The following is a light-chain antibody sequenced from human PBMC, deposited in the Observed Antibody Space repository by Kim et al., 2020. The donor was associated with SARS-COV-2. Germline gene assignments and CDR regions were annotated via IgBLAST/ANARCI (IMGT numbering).Light chain of an antibody. V-gene: IGLV3-19*01. CDR3: NSRDSSGNLWV. Sequence: SSELTQDPAVSVALGQTVRITCQGDSLRSYYASWYQQKPGQAPVLVIYGKNNRPSGIPYRFSGSSPGNTASLTITGAQAEGEADYYCNSRDSSGNLWVFG. J-gene: IGLJ3*02. CDR2: GKN. CDR1: SLRSYY.